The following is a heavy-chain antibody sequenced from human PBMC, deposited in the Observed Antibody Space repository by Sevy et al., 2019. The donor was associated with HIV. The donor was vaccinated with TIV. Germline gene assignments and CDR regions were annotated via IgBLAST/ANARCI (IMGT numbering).Heavy chain of an antibody. CDR2: IYYTGST. D-gene: IGHD5-12*01. V-gene: IGHV4-59*01. J-gene: IGHJ5*02. CDR1: GGSISTYY. Sequence: SETLSRTCPVSGGSISTYYWSWIRQPPGKGLEYIGYIYYTGSTNYNPSLKSRVTISVDTSKNQFSLNLRSVTAVDTAVYYCARAPPVRRGDDSLYWFDPWGQGTLVTVSS. CDR3: ARAPPVRRGDDSLYWFDP.